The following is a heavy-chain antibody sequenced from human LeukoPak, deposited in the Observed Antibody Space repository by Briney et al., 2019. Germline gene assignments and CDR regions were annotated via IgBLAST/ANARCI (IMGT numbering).Heavy chain of an antibody. CDR1: GGSFSGYY. Sequence: PSETLSLTCAVYGGSFSGYYWSWIRQPPGKGLEWIGEINHSGSTNYNPSLKSRVTISVDTSKNQFSLKLSSVTAADTAVYYCARARGGSLTGYYNVGIRFDYWGQGTLVTVSS. J-gene: IGHJ4*02. CDR3: ARARGGSLTGYYNVGIRFDY. CDR2: INHSGST. V-gene: IGHV4-34*01. D-gene: IGHD3-9*01.